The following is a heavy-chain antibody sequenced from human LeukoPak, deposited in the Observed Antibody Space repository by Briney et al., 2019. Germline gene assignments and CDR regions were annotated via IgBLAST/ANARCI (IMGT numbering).Heavy chain of an antibody. CDR2: INPSGGST. J-gene: IGHJ4*02. CDR3: ARLAVAGHTSDY. Sequence: ASVKVSCKASGYTFTSYYMHWVRQAPGQGLEWMGIINPSGGSTSYAQKFQGRVTMTRDTSTSTVYMELSSLRAEDTAVYYCARLAVAGHTSDYWGQGTLVTVSS. CDR1: GYTFTSYY. V-gene: IGHV1-46*01. D-gene: IGHD6-19*01.